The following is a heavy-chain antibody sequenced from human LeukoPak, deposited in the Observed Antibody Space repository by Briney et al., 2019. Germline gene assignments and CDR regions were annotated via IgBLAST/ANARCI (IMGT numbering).Heavy chain of an antibody. CDR1: GYTFTSYY. Sequence: ASVKVSCKASGYTFTSYYTHWVRQAPGQGLEWMGIINPSGGSTSYAQKFQGRVTMTKDTSTSTVYMELSSLRSEDTAVYYCAKSGDSSGYYDAFDIWGQGTMVTVSS. CDR3: AKSGDSSGYYDAFDI. J-gene: IGHJ3*02. CDR2: INPSGGST. V-gene: IGHV1-46*01. D-gene: IGHD3-22*01.